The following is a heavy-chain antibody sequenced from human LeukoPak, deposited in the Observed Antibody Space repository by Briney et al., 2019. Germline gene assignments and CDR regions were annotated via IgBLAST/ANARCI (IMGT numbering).Heavy chain of an antibody. CDR3: ARGGPKRIYYFDY. Sequence: GGSLRLSCAASAFTFSSYEMNWVRQAPGKGLEWVSYISSGGSTIYYEDSVKGRFTISRDNAKNSLYLQMNSLRAEDTAVYYCARGGPKRIYYFDYWGQGTLVTVSS. J-gene: IGHJ4*02. CDR1: AFTFSSYE. D-gene: IGHD2-15*01. V-gene: IGHV3-48*03. CDR2: ISSGGSTI.